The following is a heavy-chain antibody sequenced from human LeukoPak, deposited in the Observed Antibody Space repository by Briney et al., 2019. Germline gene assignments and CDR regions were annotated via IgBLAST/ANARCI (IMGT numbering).Heavy chain of an antibody. CDR2: ISWNDDN. V-gene: IGHV2-5*01. CDR1: GFSLSTSGVG. CDR3: AHRPIVTTDDAFDI. D-gene: IGHD1-1*01. Sequence: SGPTLVNPTQTLTLTCTFSGFSLSTSGVGVGWIRQPPGKALEWLALISWNDDNRYSPSLRTRLTITNDTSKNQVVLTMTNMDPVDTATYYCAHRPIVTTDDAFDIWGQGTMVTVSS. J-gene: IGHJ3*02.